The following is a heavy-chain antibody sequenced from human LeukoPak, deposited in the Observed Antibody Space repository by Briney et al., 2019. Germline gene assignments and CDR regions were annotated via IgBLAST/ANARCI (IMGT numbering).Heavy chain of an antibody. D-gene: IGHD3-22*01. CDR3: AREFDYDSYYYGMDV. CDR2: IYSGGST. J-gene: IGHJ6*02. CDR1: GFTVSSNY. Sequence: PGGSLRLSCAASGFTVSSNYMSWVRQAPGKGLGWVSVIYSGGSTYYADSVKGRFTISRDNSKNTLYLQMNSLRAEDTAVYYCAREFDYDSYYYGMDVWGQGTTVTVSS. V-gene: IGHV3-53*01.